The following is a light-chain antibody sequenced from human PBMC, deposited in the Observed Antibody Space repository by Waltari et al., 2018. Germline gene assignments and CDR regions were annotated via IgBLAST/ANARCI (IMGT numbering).Light chain of an antibody. V-gene: IGKV3-15*01. CDR2: GAS. CDR3: QQYNDWPLT. Sequence: EKVMTQSPDTLSVSPGERATLSCRACQTVNTELAWYQQRPGQAPRLLIYGASTRSTGVPARFSGSGSGTEFTLTISSLHSEDFAVYYCQQYNDWPLTFGGGTKVDIK. CDR1: QTVNTE. J-gene: IGKJ4*01.